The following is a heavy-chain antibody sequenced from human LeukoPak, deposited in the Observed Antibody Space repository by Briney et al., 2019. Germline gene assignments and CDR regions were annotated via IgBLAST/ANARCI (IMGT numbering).Heavy chain of an antibody. CDR3: GRLMGGYDSYFYGMDV. J-gene: IGHJ6*02. D-gene: IGHD5-12*01. CDR1: GFTFSSFG. V-gene: IGHV3-30*03. CDR2: ISYDGSNK. Sequence: PGGSLRLSCAASGFTFSSFGIHWVRQAPGKGLEWVAVISYDGSNKYYADSVKGRFTISRDNSQNTLYLQMNSLRLVDTAVYYCGRLMGGYDSYFYGMDVWGQGTTVTVSS.